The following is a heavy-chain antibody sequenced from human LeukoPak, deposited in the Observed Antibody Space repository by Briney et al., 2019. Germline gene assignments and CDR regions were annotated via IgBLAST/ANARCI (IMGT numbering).Heavy chain of an antibody. V-gene: IGHV1-8*03. CDR2: MNPNSGNT. J-gene: IGHJ5*02. CDR1: GYTFISYE. CDR3: ARGLRAARRGNWFDP. Sequence: GASVKVSCKASGYTFISYEINWVRQATGQGLEWMGWMNPNSGNTGYAQKFQGRVTITRNTSISTAYMELSSLKSEDTAVYYCARGLRAARRGNWFDPWGQGTLVTVSS. D-gene: IGHD6-6*01.